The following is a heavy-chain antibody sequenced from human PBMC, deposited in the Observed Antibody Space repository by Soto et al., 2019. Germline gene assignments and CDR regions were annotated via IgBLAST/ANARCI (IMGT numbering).Heavy chain of an antibody. J-gene: IGHJ5*02. V-gene: IGHV1-18*01. CDR2: ISAYNGNT. CDR3: ASVYCSSTSCRRRNNWFDP. Sequence: QVQLVQSGAEVKKPGASVKVSCKASGYTFTSYGISWVRQAPGQGLEWMGWISAYNGNTNYAQKLQGRVTMTTDTPTSTDYMELRSLRSDDTAVYYCASVYCSSTSCRRRNNWFDPWGQGTLVTVSS. CDR1: GYTFTSYG. D-gene: IGHD2-2*01.